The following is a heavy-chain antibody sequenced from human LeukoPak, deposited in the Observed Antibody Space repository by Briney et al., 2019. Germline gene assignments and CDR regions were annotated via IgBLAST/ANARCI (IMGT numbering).Heavy chain of an antibody. CDR2: ISAYNGNT. CDR1: GYTFTSYG. CDR3: ASATLRCSGGSCYEMDV. Sequence: ASVKVSCKASGYTFTSYGISWVRQAPGQGLEWMGWISAYNGNTHYAQKLQGRVTMTTDTSTSTVYMELRSLRSDDTAVYYCASATLRCSGGSCYEMDVWGKGTTVTVSS. V-gene: IGHV1-18*01. J-gene: IGHJ6*04. D-gene: IGHD2-15*01.